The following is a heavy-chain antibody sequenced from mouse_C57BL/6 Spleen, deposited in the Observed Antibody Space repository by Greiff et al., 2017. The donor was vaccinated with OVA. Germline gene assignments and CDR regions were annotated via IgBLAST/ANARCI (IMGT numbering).Heavy chain of an antibody. CDR3: ARDYGTLHFDY. V-gene: IGHV1-80*01. CDR1: GYAFSSYW. D-gene: IGHD1-1*01. Sequence: VMLVESGAELVKPGASVKISCKASGYAFSSYWMNWVKQRPGKGLEWIGQIYPGDGDTNYNGKFKGKATLTADKSSSTAYMQLSSLTSEDSAVYFCARDYGTLHFDYWGQGTTLTVSS. CDR2: IYPGDGDT. J-gene: IGHJ2*01.